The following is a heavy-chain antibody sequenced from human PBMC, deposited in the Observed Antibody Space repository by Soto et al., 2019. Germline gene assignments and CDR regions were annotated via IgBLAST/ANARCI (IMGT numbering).Heavy chain of an antibody. Sequence: GGSLRLSCAASGFTFSSYAMSWVRQAPGKGLEWVSAISGSGGSTYYADSVKGRFTISRDNSKNTLYLQMNSLRAEDTAVYYCAREQPYYYGSGSYYYYYMDVWGKGTTVTVSS. CDR2: ISGSGGST. J-gene: IGHJ6*03. V-gene: IGHV3-23*01. CDR3: AREQPYYYGSGSYYYYYMDV. D-gene: IGHD3-10*01. CDR1: GFTFSSYA.